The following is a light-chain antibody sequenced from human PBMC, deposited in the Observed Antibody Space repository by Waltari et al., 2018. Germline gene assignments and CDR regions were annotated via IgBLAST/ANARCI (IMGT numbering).Light chain of an antibody. CDR1: SGSIATAY. CDR2: EDD. V-gene: IGLV6-57*03. CDR3: HSYDSSPFGV. J-gene: IGLJ3*02. Sequence: NFLLTQPHSVSESPGKTVTISCTRSSGSIATAYVQWYQQRPGSAPTTVIYEDDQRPSGVPGRFSGSIDSSSNSASLAISGLKTEDEADDYCHSYDSSPFGVFGGGTKLTVL.